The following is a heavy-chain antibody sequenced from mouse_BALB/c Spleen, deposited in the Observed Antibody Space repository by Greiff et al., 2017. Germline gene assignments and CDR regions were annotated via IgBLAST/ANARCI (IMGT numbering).Heavy chain of an antibody. D-gene: IGHD2-3*01. CDR3: ARTGCYYPYYFDY. Sequence: EVQLQQSGPSLVKPSQTLSLSCSVTGYSFTSCYWNWIRKFPGNKLEYMGYISYSGSTYYNPSLKSRISITRDTSKNQYYLQLNSVTTEDTATYYCARTGCYYPYYFDYWGQGTTLTVSS. CDR2: ISYSGST. CDR1: GYSFTSCY. V-gene: IGHV3-8*02. J-gene: IGHJ2*01.